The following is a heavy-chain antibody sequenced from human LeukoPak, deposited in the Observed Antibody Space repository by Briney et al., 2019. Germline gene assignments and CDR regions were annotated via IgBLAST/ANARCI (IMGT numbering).Heavy chain of an antibody. Sequence: ASVKVSCKASGYTFTGYYMHWVRQAPGQGLEWMGWINPNSGGTNYAQKFQGRVTMTRDASISTAYMELSRLRSDDTAVYYCARGPMVRGVISYYYGMDVWGQGSTVTVSS. CDR2: INPNSGGT. CDR1: GYTFTGYY. J-gene: IGHJ6*02. D-gene: IGHD3-10*01. V-gene: IGHV1-2*02. CDR3: ARGPMVRGVISYYYGMDV.